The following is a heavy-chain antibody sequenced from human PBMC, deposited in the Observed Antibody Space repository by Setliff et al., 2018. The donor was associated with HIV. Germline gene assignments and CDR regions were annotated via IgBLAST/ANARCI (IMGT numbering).Heavy chain of an antibody. CDR1: GLIFSDHY. J-gene: IGHJ6*03. CDR3: ARDRVDTYQWKGSPFMDV. CDR2: ISTSSTI. Sequence: GGSLRLSYEASGLIFSDHYMNWVPQAQGKGLEWVSSISTSSTIYYADSVKGRFTISRDNAKNSLYLQMNSLRPEDTALYYCARDRVDTYQWKGSPFMDVRGKGTTVTVSS. D-gene: IGHD3-10*01. V-gene: IGHV3-11*04.